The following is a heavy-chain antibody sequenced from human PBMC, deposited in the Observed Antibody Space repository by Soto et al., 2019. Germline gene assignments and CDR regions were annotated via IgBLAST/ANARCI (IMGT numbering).Heavy chain of an antibody. CDR2: INAGNGNT. J-gene: IGHJ5*02. CDR3: ARDRRRVAATTSWWFDP. CDR1: GYTFTSYA. Sequence: ASVKVSCKASGYTFTSYAMHWVRQAPGQRLEWMGWINAGNGNTKYSQKFQGRVTITRDTSASTAYMELSSLRSEDTAVYYCARDRRRVAATTSWWFDPWGQGTLVTVSS. D-gene: IGHD2-15*01. V-gene: IGHV1-3*01.